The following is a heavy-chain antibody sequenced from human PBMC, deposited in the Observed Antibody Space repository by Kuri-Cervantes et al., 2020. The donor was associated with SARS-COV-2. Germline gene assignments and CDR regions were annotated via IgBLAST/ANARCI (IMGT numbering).Heavy chain of an antibody. Sequence: GGSLRLSCAASGFTFDDYTMHWVRQAPGKGLEWVSLISWDGGSTYYADSVKGRFTISRDNSKNSLYLQMNSLRTEDTALYYCAKEGYCSGGSCYYYFDYWGLGTLVTVSS. V-gene: IGHV3-43*01. CDR3: AKEGYCSGGSCYYYFDY. CDR1: GFTFDDYT. D-gene: IGHD2-15*01. CDR2: ISWDGGST. J-gene: IGHJ4*02.